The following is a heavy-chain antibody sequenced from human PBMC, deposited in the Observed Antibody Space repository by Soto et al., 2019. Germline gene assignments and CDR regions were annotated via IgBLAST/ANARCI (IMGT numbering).Heavy chain of an antibody. CDR1: RYNFNSND. CDR2: ISPYKGNT. J-gene: IGHJ6*02. D-gene: IGHD3-10*01. V-gene: IGHV1-18*01. CDR3: ARDGRFGELRGMDV. Sequence: QVQLVQSGAEVKEPGASVEVACKASRYNFNSNDISWMRQAPGQGLEWMGWISPYKGNTNYAPKLQGRITMTTDTSTSTAYMELRSLRSDDTAVYYCARDGRFGELRGMDVWGQGTTVTVS.